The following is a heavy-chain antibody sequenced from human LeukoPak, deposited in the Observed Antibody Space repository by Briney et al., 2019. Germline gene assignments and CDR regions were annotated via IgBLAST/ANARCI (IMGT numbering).Heavy chain of an antibody. CDR1: RDSITRSDW. V-gene: IGHV4-28*05. D-gene: IGHD1-26*01. J-gene: IGHJ3*02. CDR2: IYYSGRV. Sequence: SETLSLTCAVSRDSITRSDWWAWIRQPPGKGLEWLGNIYYSGRVYHNPSLQTRVTTSVDSSKNQFSLRLGSVTPVHPAVYFCAKTISGTYYGDSFDIWGQGILVTVSS. CDR3: AKTISGTYYGDSFDI.